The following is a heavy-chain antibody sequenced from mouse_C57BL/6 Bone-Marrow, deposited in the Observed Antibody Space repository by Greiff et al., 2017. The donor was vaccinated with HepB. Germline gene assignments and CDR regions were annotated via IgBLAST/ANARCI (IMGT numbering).Heavy chain of an antibody. CDR1: GYTFTSYG. V-gene: IGHV1-81*01. CDR3: AREDYGSSPFAY. CDR2: IYPRSGNT. J-gene: IGHJ3*01. Sequence: QVQLQQSGAELARPGASVKLSCKASGYTFTSYGISWVKQRTGQGLEWIGEIYPRSGNTYYNEKFKGNATLTADKSSSTAYMELRSLTSEDSAVYFCAREDYGSSPFAYWGQGTLVTVSA. D-gene: IGHD1-1*01.